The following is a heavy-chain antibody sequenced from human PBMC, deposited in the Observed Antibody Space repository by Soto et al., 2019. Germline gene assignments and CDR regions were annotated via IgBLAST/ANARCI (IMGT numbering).Heavy chain of an antibody. CDR2: ISYDGSNK. CDR3: AKADVLWFGENPPKANYYYYMDV. Sequence: GGSLRLSCAASGFTFSSYGMHWVRQAPGKGLEWVAVISYDGSNKYYADSVKGRFTISRDNSKNTLYLQMNSLRAEDTAVYYCAKADVLWFGENPPKANYYYYMDVWGKGTTVTVSS. V-gene: IGHV3-30*18. J-gene: IGHJ6*03. D-gene: IGHD3-10*01. CDR1: GFTFSSYG.